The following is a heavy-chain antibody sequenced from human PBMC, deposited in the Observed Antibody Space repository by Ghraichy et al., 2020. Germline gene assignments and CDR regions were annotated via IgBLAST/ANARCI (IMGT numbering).Heavy chain of an antibody. CDR2: IYYSGST. D-gene: IGHD3-22*01. J-gene: IGHJ4*02. CDR3: ARLMYFYDSSVDSPHPVYFDY. V-gene: IGHV4-59*08. CDR1: GGSISSYY. Sequence: SETLSLTCTVSGGSISSYYWSWIRQPPGKGLEWIGYIYYSGSTNYNPSLKSRVTISVDTSKNQFSLKLSSVTAADTAVYYCARLMYFYDSSVDSPHPVYFDYWGQGTLVTVSS.